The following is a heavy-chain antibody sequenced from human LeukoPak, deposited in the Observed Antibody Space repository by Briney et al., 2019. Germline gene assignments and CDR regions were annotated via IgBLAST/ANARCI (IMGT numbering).Heavy chain of an antibody. J-gene: IGHJ4*02. CDR2: IYYSGTT. D-gene: IGHD6-6*01. V-gene: IGHV4-39*02. Sequence: PGGSLRLSCAASGFTFSSYEMNWVRQPPGKGLEWIGSIYYSGTTYYNPSLKSRVTISVDTSKNQFSLQLNSVTPEDTAVYYCARDRLPTLARPNFFDYWGQGTLVTVPS. CDR3: ARDRLPTLARPNFFDY. CDR1: GFTFSSYE.